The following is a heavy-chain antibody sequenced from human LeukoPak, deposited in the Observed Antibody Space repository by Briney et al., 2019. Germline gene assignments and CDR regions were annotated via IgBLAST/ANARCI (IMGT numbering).Heavy chain of an antibody. D-gene: IGHD1-26*01. Sequence: GGTLRLSCAASGFAFSRYWMSWVRQAPGKGLEGVANIKQDGSEKYYADSVKGRFTISRDNAKNSLYLQMNGLRAEDTAVYYCAREGESYPFDYWGQGTLVTVSS. CDR1: GFAFSRYW. J-gene: IGHJ4*02. V-gene: IGHV3-7*03. CDR2: IKQDGSEK. CDR3: AREGESYPFDY.